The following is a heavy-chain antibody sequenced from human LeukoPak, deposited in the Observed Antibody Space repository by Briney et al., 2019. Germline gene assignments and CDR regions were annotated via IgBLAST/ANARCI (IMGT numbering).Heavy chain of an antibody. V-gene: IGHV3-9*01. CDR3: AKDGGSSGWYVDY. D-gene: IGHD6-19*01. J-gene: IGHJ4*02. CDR1: GFTFDDYA. Sequence: GGSLRLSCAASGFTFDDYAMHWVRQAPGKGLEWVSGISWNSGSIGCADSVKGRFTISRDNAKNSLYLQMNSLRAEDTALYYCAKDGGSSGWYVDYWGQGTLVTVSS. CDR2: ISWNSGSI.